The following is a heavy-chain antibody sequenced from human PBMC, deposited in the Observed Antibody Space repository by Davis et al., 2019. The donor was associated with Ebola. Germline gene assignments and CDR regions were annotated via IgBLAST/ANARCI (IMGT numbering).Heavy chain of an antibody. CDR2: ITGNGDTT. CDR1: GFTFSSYG. J-gene: IGHJ4*02. V-gene: IGHV3-23*01. CDR3: AKEGIQLWLRDGLDY. Sequence: GESLKISCAASGFTFSSYGLSWVRQAPGKGLEWVSGITGNGDTTYYADSVKGRFTISRDNSKNTLYLQMNSLRAEDTAVYYCAKEGIQLWLRDGLDYWGQGTLVTVSS. D-gene: IGHD5-18*01.